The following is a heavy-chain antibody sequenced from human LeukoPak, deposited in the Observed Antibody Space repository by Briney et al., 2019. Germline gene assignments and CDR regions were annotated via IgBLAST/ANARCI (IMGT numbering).Heavy chain of an antibody. Sequence: GGTLRLSCVAPGVSFNIHGMSWVRQAPGKGLEWVSSVGGGNDIHYADSVKGRFTGSRDDAKSTVYLQMNSLRVEDTAIYFCAKDATPGNGIWDHFDSWGQGTLVTVSS. V-gene: IGHV3-23*01. CDR1: GVSFNIHG. CDR3: AKDATPGNGIWDHFDS. D-gene: IGHD1-1*01. J-gene: IGHJ4*02. CDR2: VGGGNDI.